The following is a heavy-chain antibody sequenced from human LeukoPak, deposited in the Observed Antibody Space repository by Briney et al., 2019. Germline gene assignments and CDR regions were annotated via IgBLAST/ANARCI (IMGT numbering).Heavy chain of an antibody. D-gene: IGHD3-22*01. V-gene: IGHV1-8*01. CDR3: ARLYYYASSGYDALDI. Sequence: ASVKVSCMTSGYTFTSYDINWVRQATGQGLEWMGGMDGNSGKTAYAQKFLGRVTITRNTSISTAYMELSSLRSEDTAVYYCARLYYYASSGYDALDIWGQGTMVTVSS. J-gene: IGHJ3*02. CDR1: GYTFTSYD. CDR2: MDGNSGKT.